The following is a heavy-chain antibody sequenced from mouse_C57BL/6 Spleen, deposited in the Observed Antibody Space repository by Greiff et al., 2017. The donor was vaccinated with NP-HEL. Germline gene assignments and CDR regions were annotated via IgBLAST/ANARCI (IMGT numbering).Heavy chain of an antibody. V-gene: IGHV1-54*01. D-gene: IGHD2-1*01. CDR3: ARSIYGNYDY. J-gene: IGHJ2*01. CDR1: GYAFTNYL. Sequence: QVQLKQSGAELVRPGTSVKVSCKASGYAFTNYLIEWVKQRPGQGLEWIGVINPGSGGTNYNEKFKGKATLTADKSSSTAYMQLSSLTSEDSAVYFCARSIYGNYDYWGQGTTLTVSS. CDR2: INPGSGGT.